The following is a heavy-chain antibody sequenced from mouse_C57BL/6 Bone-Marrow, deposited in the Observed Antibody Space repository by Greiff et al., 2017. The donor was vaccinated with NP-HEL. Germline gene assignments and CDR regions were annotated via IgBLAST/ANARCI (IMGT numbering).Heavy chain of an antibody. CDR1: GYTFTSYW. Sequence: VQLQQPGAELVKPGASVKMSCKASGYTFTSYWITWAKQRPGQGLEWIGDIYPGSGSTNYNEKFKSKATLTVDTSSSTAYMQLSSLTSEDSAVYYCARARWDYYGSSYGYFDVWGTGTTVTVSS. J-gene: IGHJ1*03. CDR3: ARARWDYYGSSYGYFDV. CDR2: IYPGSGST. V-gene: IGHV1-55*01. D-gene: IGHD1-1*01.